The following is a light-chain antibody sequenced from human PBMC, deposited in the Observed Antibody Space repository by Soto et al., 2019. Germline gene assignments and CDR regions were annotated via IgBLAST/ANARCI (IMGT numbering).Light chain of an antibody. V-gene: IGLV1-44*01. J-gene: IGLJ1*01. CDR1: NSNIGSNT. Sequence: QSVLTQPPSASGTPGQRVTISCSGSNSNIGSNTVNWYQQLPGTAPKLLIYYDNLRPSGVPDRISGSKSGTSASLAISGLQSDDEADYYCAACDDSLTGRVFGTGTKLTVL. CDR3: AACDDSLTGRV. CDR2: YDN.